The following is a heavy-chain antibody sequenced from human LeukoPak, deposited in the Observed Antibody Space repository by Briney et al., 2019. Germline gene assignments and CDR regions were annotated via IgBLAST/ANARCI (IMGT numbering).Heavy chain of an antibody. CDR2: IYYSGST. J-gene: IGHJ5*02. Sequence: SETLSLTCTVSGGSISNYYWSWIRQPSGKGLEWIGYIYYSGSTNYNPSLTSRVTISVDTSKNQFSLRLSSVTAADTAVYYCARALPLVPAAAWFDPWGQGTLVTVSS. V-gene: IGHV4-59*01. CDR1: GGSISNYY. CDR3: ARALPLVPAAAWFDP. D-gene: IGHD2-2*01.